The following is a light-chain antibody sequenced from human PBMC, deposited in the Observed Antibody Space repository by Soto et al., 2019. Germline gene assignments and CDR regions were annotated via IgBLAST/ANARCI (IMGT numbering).Light chain of an antibody. CDR3: QQRYT. V-gene: IGKV3-15*01. J-gene: IGKJ2*01. Sequence: EIVMTQSPASLSVSPGDGATLSCRASQSVASNVAWYQQKPGQGPRLLIHGASTRAAGVPARFSGSGSATDFTLTISSLEPEDFAVYYCQQRYTFGQGTKLEIK. CDR2: GAS. CDR1: QSVASN.